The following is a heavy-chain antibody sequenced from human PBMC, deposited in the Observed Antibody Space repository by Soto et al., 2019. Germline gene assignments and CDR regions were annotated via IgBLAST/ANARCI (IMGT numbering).Heavy chain of an antibody. CDR3: ARDRIGYSSGWYVY. D-gene: IGHD6-19*01. Sequence: QVQLVQSGAEVKKPGASVKVSCKASGYTFTSYGISWVRQAPGQGLEWMGWISAYNGNTNYAQKLQGRVTMTTDTXXSTAYMELRSLRSDDTAVYYCARDRIGYSSGWYVYWGQGTLVTVSS. CDR1: GYTFTSYG. J-gene: IGHJ4*02. V-gene: IGHV1-18*01. CDR2: ISAYNGNT.